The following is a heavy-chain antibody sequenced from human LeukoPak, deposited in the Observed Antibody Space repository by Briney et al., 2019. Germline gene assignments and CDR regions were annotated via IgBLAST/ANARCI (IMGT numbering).Heavy chain of an antibody. CDR1: GFTFSSYA. Sequence: GGSLRLSCAASGFTFSSYAMSWVRQAPGKGLEWVSYISSSGSTIYYADSVKGRFTISGDNAKNSLYLQMNSLRAEDTAVYYCARAEMSQPDYFDYWGQGTLVTVSS. J-gene: IGHJ4*02. CDR2: ISSSGSTI. CDR3: ARAEMSQPDYFDY. D-gene: IGHD5-24*01. V-gene: IGHV3-48*04.